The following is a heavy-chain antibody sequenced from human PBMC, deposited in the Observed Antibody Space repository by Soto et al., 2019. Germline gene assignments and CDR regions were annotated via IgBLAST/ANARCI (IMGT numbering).Heavy chain of an antibody. CDR1: GFTFTSSA. V-gene: IGHV1-58*01. CDR3: AADEVGSSWYPYYHYGMDV. Sequence: SVKVSCKASGFTFTSSAVQWVRQARGQRLEWIGWIVVGSGNTNYAQKFQERVTITRDMSTSTAYMELSSLRSEDTAVYYCAADEVGSSWYPYYHYGMDVRGQGTTVAVSS. J-gene: IGHJ6*02. D-gene: IGHD6-13*01. CDR2: IVVGSGNT.